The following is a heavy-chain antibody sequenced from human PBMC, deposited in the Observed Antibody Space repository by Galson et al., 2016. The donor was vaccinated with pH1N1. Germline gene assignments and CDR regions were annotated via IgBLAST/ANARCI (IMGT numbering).Heavy chain of an antibody. V-gene: IGHV3-48*03. Sequence: YYTTSLKGRFTISRDNAKNSLYLQMKSLRAEDTAVFYCARSHYYDSSGYYYFDYWGQGTLVTVSS. CDR3: ARSHYYDSSGYYYFDY. D-gene: IGHD3-22*01. J-gene: IGHJ4*02.